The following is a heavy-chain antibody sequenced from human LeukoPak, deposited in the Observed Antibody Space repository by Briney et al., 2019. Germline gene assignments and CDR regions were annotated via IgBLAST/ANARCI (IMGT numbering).Heavy chain of an antibody. CDR2: INPSGGST. D-gene: IGHD3-10*01. V-gene: IGHV1-46*01. CDR3: ARSYGSGSVLLYYFDY. Sequence: ASVKVSCKASGYTFVNYGVTWVRQAPGQGLEWMGIINPSGGSTSYAQKFQGRVTMTRDTSTSTVYMELSSLRSEDTAVYYCARSYGSGSVLLYYFDYWGQGTLVTVSS. CDR1: GYTFVNYG. J-gene: IGHJ4*02.